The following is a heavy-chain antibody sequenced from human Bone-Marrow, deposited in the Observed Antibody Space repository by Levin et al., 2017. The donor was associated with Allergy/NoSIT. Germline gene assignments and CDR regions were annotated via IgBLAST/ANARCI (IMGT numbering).Heavy chain of an antibody. CDR1: GGSFSGYY. CDR2: INHSGST. CDR3: ATKGYIVVVPAAIPYYYYMDV. D-gene: IGHD2-2*01. Sequence: SETLSLTCAVYGGSFSGYYWSWIRQPPGKGLEWIGEINHSGSTNYNPSLKSRVTISVDTSKNQFSLKLSSVTAADTAVYYCATKGYIVVVPAAIPYYYYMDVWGKGTTVTVSS. J-gene: IGHJ6*03. V-gene: IGHV4-34*01.